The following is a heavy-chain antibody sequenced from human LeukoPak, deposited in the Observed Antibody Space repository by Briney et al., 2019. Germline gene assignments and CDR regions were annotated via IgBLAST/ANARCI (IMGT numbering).Heavy chain of an antibody. CDR3: AKEDGATVDY. J-gene: IGHJ4*02. D-gene: IGHD1-26*01. Sequence: GGSLRLSCAASGFTVSSNYMSWVRQAPGKGLEWVSYISLSGTNIYYADSVKGRFTLSRDNAKNSQYLQMNSLRAEDTAVYYFAKEDGATVDYWGQGTLVTVSS. CDR1: GFTVSSNY. V-gene: IGHV3-11*04. CDR2: ISLSGTNI.